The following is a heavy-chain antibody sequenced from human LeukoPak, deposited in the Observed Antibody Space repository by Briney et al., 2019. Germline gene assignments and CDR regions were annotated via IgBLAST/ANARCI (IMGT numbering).Heavy chain of an antibody. V-gene: IGHV4-34*01. CDR2: INHSGST. CDR3: ARGPSGYSSGWYLFDY. J-gene: IGHJ4*02. CDR1: GGSSSGYY. D-gene: IGHD6-19*01. Sequence: SETLSLTCAVYGGSSSGYYWSWIRQHPGKGLEWIGEINHSGSTNYNQSLKSRFTISVYTSKNQFSLKLSSVTAADTAVYYCARGPSGYSSGWYLFDYWGQGTLVTVSS.